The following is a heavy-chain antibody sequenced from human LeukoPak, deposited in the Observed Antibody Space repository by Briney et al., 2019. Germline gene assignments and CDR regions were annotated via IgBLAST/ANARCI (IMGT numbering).Heavy chain of an antibody. J-gene: IGHJ4*02. CDR1: GFTFSSYA. V-gene: IGHV3-21*01. Sequence: GGSLRLSCAASGFTFSSYAMSWVRQAPGKGLEWVSSISSSSSYIYYADSLKGRFTISRDNAKNSLYLQMNSLRAEDTAVYYCARGMDNYGYCFVYWGQGTLVTASS. CDR2: ISSSSSYI. CDR3: ARGMDNYGYCFVY. D-gene: IGHD5-18*01.